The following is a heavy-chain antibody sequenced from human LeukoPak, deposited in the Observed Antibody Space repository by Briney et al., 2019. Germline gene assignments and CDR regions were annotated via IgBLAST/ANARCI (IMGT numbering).Heavy chain of an antibody. CDR1: GYSFTTYW. D-gene: IGHD2-15*01. V-gene: IGHV5-51*01. J-gene: IGHJ4*02. CDR2: IYPGDSDT. CDR3: TRRSCSGGRCYDY. Sequence: GESLKISCKGSGYSFTTYWIGWVRQMPGKGLEWMGIIYPGDSDTRYSPSFQGQVTLAADKSISTAHMQWNSLKASDTAIYYCTRRSCSGGRCYDYWGQGTLVTVSS.